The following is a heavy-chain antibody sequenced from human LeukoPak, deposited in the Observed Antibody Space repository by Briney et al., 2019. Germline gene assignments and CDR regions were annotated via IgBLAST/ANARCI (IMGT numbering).Heavy chain of an antibody. CDR2: ISAYNGNT. D-gene: IGHD6-6*01. CDR1: GYTFTSYG. CDR3: ARVRSSSSPLPFDY. Sequence: GASVKVSCKASGYTFTSYGISWVRPAPGQGLEWMGWISAYNGNTNYAQKLQGRVTMTTDTSTSTAYMELRSLRSDDTAVYYCARVRSSSSPLPFDYWGQGTLVTVSS. V-gene: IGHV1-18*01. J-gene: IGHJ4*02.